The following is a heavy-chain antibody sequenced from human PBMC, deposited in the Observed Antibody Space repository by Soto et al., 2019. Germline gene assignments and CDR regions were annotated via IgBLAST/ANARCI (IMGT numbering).Heavy chain of an antibody. J-gene: IGHJ6*02. V-gene: IGHV5-51*01. CDR3: ARVLLWFGDYYYGTDV. CDR1: GYSFTSYW. Sequence: GESLKISCKGSGYSFTSYWIGWVRQMPGKGLEWMGIIYPGDSDTRYSPSFQGQVTISADKSISTAYLQWSSLKASDTAMYYCARVLLWFGDYYYGTDVWGQGTTVTVSS. D-gene: IGHD3-10*01. CDR2: IYPGDSDT.